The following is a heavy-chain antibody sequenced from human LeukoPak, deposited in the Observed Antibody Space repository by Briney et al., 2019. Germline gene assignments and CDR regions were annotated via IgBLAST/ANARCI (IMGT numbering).Heavy chain of an antibody. V-gene: IGHV1-2*02. CDR3: ARGIGRDILTGYYIAQYAFDI. D-gene: IGHD3-9*01. CDR2: INPNSGGT. CDR1: GYTFTGHY. J-gene: IGHJ3*02. Sequence: ASVKVCCKASGYTFTGHYMHWVRQAPGQGLEWMGWINPNSGGTNYAQKFQGKVSMTRDTSISTAYMELSRLRADATAVYYCARGIGRDILTGYYIAQYAFDIWGQGTMVTVSS.